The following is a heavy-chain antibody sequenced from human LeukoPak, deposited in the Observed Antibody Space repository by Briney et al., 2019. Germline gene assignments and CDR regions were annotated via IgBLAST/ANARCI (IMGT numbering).Heavy chain of an antibody. CDR2: ISWNSGSI. J-gene: IGHJ2*01. V-gene: IGHV3-9*01. CDR1: GFTFDDYA. CDR3: AKSGYGDYDGHWCFDL. Sequence: GRSLRLSCAASGFTFDDYAMHWVRQAPGKGLEWVSGISWNSGSIGYADSVKGRFTISRDNAKNSLYLQMNSLRAEDTALYYCAKSGYGDYDGHWCFDLWGRGTLVTVSS. D-gene: IGHD4-17*01.